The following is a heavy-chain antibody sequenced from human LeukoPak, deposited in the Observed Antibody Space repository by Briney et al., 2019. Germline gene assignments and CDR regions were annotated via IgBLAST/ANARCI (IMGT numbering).Heavy chain of an antibody. CDR1: GGSISSYY. CDR3: AREAGGETGGYCFDY. V-gene: IGHV4-59*01. Sequence: SETLSLTCTVSGGSISSYYWSWIRQPPGKGLEWIGYIYYSGSTNYNPSLKSRVTISVDTSKNQFSLKLSSVTAADTAVYYCAREAGGETGGYCFDYWGQGTLVTVSS. CDR2: IYYSGST. J-gene: IGHJ4*02. D-gene: IGHD1-14*01.